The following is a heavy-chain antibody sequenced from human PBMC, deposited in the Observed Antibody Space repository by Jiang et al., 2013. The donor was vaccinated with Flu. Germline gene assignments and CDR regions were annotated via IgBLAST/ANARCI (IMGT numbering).Heavy chain of an antibody. Sequence: GAEVKKPGASVKVSCKASGYTFTSHALSWVRQAPGQGLEWMGWVSAYNGNTNYAQKFQSRVTMTTDTPTSTAYMELRSLRNDDTAVYYCARRVAAAYYGMDVWGQ. D-gene: IGHD2-2*01. V-gene: IGHV1-18*01. CDR3: ARRVAAAYYGMDV. CDR2: VSAYNGNT. J-gene: IGHJ6*02. CDR1: GYTFTSHA.